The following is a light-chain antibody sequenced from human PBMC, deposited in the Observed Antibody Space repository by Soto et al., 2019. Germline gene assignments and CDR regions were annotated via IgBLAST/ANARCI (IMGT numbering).Light chain of an antibody. CDR3: QQYKNWPSWT. J-gene: IGKJ1*01. CDR1: QSVNTN. V-gene: IGKV3-15*01. Sequence: EIVVTQSPAALSVSPGERATISCRASQSVNTNFAWYQQKPGQAPRLLIYGASTRATGIPARFSGSGSGTEFTLTISSLQSEDFAVYYCQQYKNWPSWTFGQGTKVDIK. CDR2: GAS.